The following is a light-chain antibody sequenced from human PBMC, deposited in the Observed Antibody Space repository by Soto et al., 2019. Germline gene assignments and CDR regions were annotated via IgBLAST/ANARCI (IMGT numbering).Light chain of an antibody. J-gene: IGLJ1*01. CDR2: QVN. Sequence: QYALTQPPSASVSPGQSVTISCTGNRRDIGTYNYVSWYQQHPGKAPKLMTYQVNKRPPGVPDRFYASKAGNTAFLTVSGLKTDYEADYHCCSSPRTAGRPFYVFGHETKLTVL. V-gene: IGLV2-8*01. CDR1: RRDIGTYNY. CDR3: CSSPRTAGRPFYV.